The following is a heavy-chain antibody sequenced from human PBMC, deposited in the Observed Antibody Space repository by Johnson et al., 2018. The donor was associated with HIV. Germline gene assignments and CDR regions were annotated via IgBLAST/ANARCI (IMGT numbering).Heavy chain of an antibody. CDR2: IKQDGSEK. CDR3: ARALGLEVCAFDI. Sequence: VHLVESGGGLVQPGRSLRLSCAASGFTFDDYAMHWVRQAPGKGLEWVANIKQDGSEKYYVDSVKGRFTISRDNAKNSLYLQMNSLRAEDTAVYYCARALGLEVCAFDIWGQGTMVTVSS. V-gene: IGHV3-7*05. CDR1: GFTFDDYA. D-gene: IGHD2-8*01. J-gene: IGHJ3*02.